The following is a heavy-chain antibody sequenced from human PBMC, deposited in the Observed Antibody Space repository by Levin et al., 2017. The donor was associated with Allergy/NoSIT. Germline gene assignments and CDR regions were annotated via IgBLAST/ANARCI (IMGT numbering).Heavy chain of an antibody. Sequence: SVKVSCKASGGTFSSYTISWVRQAPGQGLEWMGRIIPILGIANYAQKFQGRVTITADKSTSTAYMELSSLRSEDTAVYYCARGTDDYGDYYYYYMDVWGKGTTVTVSS. D-gene: IGHD4-17*01. CDR2: IIPILGIA. V-gene: IGHV1-69*02. CDR3: ARGTDDYGDYYYYYMDV. CDR1: GGTFSSYT. J-gene: IGHJ6*03.